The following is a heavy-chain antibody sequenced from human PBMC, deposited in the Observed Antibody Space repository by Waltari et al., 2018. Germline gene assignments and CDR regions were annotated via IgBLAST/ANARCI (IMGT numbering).Heavy chain of an antibody. J-gene: IGHJ5*02. Sequence: QVQLAQSGAEVKSPGSSVTISCKASGLSIRGYTSSWVRQAPGQGLEWMGGFSPLSGSQIYTQKFQGRLTISADGSTRTTVMELRNLRYEDTAVYFCARGRDVFANFDYNWFDPWGQGTLVTVSS. D-gene: IGHD2-21*01. CDR3: ARGRDVFANFDYNWFDP. CDR2: FSPLSGSQ. V-gene: IGHV1-69*12. CDR1: GLSIRGYT.